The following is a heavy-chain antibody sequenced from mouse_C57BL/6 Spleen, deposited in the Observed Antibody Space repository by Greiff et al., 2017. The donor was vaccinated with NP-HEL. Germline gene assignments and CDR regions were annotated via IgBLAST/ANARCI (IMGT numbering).Heavy chain of an antibody. D-gene: IGHD1-1*01. CDR3: ARDYYGSSLYY. CDR1: GYAFSSSW. J-gene: IGHJ2*01. V-gene: IGHV1-82*01. CDR2: IYPGDGDT. Sequence: VQLQQSGPELVKPGASVKISCKASGYAFSSSWMNWVKQRPGKGLEWIGRIYPGDGDTNYIGKFKGKATLTADKSSSTAYMQLSSLTSEDSAVYFCARDYYGSSLYYWGQGTTLTVSS.